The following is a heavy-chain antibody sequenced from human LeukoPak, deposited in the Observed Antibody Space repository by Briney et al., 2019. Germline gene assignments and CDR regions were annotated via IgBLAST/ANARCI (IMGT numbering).Heavy chain of an antibody. CDR2: KYYSGST. D-gene: IGHD5-18*01. CDR3: ARGRSYGFDFDS. J-gene: IGHJ4*02. Sequence: PSETLSLTCDVSGVSINTCCYYWTWIRQPPGKGLEWIGYKYYSGSTRYNSSLSSRLTISLGSSKNQFSLRLTSLTAADTAVYYCARGRSYGFDFDSWGPGTLVIVSS. CDR1: GVSINTCCYY. V-gene: IGHV4-61*01.